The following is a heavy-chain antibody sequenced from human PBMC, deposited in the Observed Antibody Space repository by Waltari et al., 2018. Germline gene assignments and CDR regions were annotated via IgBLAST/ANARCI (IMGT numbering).Heavy chain of an antibody. CDR2: IKSKNDGEIT. J-gene: IGHJ4*02. Sequence: EVQMVESGGGLVKPGESLRLSCAASGFTFPPAWLTWVRQAPGKGLEWVGCIKSKNDGEITDFAAPVKGRFTISRDDSKNTVYLQMTSLKTEDTAVYYCTTLDAPWGGWGQGTLVTASS. CDR3: TTLDAPWGG. D-gene: IGHD7-27*01. V-gene: IGHV3-15*05. CDR1: GFTFPPAW.